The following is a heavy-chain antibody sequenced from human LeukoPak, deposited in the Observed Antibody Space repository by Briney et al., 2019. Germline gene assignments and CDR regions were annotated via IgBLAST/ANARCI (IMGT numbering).Heavy chain of an antibody. CDR2: IYTSGST. J-gene: IGHJ4*02. CDR3: ARYTAMAPDYYFDY. D-gene: IGHD5-18*01. CDR1: GGSISSYY. V-gene: IGHV4-4*07. Sequence: PSETLSLTCTVSGGSISSYYWSWIRQPAGTGLEWIGRIYTSGSTNYNPSLKSRVIMSVDTSKNQFSLKLSSVTAADTAVYYCARYTAMAPDYYFDYWGQGTLVTVSS.